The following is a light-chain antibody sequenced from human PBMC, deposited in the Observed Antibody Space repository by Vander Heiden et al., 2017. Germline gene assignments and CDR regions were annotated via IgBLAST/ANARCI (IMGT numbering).Light chain of an antibody. CDR1: QSISSY. V-gene: IGKV1-39*01. CDR3: QQSYSTPLWT. Sequence: DIQMTQSPSSLSASVGDRVTITCRASQSISSYLNWYQQKPGKAPKLLIYAASNLQSGVPSRFSGSGSGTDFTLTISSLQPEDFATYYCQQSYSTPLWTFGQGTKVEVK. J-gene: IGKJ1*01. CDR2: AAS.